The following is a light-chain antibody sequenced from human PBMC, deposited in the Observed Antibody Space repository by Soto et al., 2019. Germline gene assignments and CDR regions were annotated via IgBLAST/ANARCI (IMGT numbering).Light chain of an antibody. J-gene: IGLJ1*01. CDR2: EVS. CDR3: CSFTSGNTAYV. V-gene: IGLV2-14*01. Sequence: QSVLTQPASVSGSPGQSITISCTGTSSDVGGYNYVSWYQQHPGKAPKLMIYEVSNRPSGVSNRFSGSKSGNTASLTISGLQAEDEADYYCCSFTSGNTAYVFGTGTKLTVL. CDR1: SSDVGGYNY.